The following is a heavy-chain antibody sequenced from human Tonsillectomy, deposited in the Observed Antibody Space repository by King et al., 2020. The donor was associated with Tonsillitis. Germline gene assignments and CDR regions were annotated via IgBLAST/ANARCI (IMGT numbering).Heavy chain of an antibody. CDR3: VGGEGIDVAANMGWFDP. Sequence: QVQLQESGPGLVKPSETLSLACTVSGGSISSYFWGWMRQPPGKGLEWIGYIYYSGSTNYNPSLKSRVTISGDTSKNQFSLKLSSVTAADTAVYYCVGGEGIDVAANMGWFDPWGQGTLVTVSS. CDR2: IYYSGST. V-gene: IGHV4-59*01. J-gene: IGHJ5*02. CDR1: GGSISSYF. D-gene: IGHD6-19*01.